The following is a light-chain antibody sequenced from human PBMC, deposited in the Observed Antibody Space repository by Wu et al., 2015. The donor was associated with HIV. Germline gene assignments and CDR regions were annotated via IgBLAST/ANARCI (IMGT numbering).Light chain of an antibody. CDR3: QKYNSAPRT. Sequence: DIQMTQSPSSLSASVGDRVTITCQASQGITDYLAWYQQKPGKVPKLLIYGASILQSGVPSRFSGSGSGTDFTLTISSLQPEDVATYYCQKYNSAPRTFGQGTKVEIK. CDR1: QGITDY. V-gene: IGKV1-27*01. J-gene: IGKJ1*01. CDR2: GAS.